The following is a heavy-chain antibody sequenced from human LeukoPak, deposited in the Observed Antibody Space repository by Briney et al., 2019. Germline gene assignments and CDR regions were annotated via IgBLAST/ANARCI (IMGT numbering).Heavy chain of an antibody. Sequence: ASVKVSCKASGYTFTCYYMHWVRQAPGQGLEWLGWINPNSGGTNYAQKFQGRITMTRDTSITTAYMELSSLTSDDTAVYYCARLDITIIPYWGQGTLVTVSS. CDR3: ARLDITIIPY. CDR2: INPNSGGT. D-gene: IGHD3-22*01. V-gene: IGHV1-2*02. CDR1: GYTFTCYY. J-gene: IGHJ4*02.